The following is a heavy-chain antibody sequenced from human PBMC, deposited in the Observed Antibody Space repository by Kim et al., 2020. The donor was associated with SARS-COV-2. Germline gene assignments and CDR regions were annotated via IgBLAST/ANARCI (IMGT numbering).Heavy chain of an antibody. J-gene: IGHJ4*02. Sequence: GGSLRLSCTASGFIFSNYAMSWVRQAPGKGLEWVSSISAGGDNTYFTASVKGRFTVSRDNSKNTLYLQMNSLRVEDTALYYCEKYEYCSSPSCYAGMPYSVACGGQGALVTVSS. CDR2: ISAGGDNT. CDR3: EKYEYCSSPSCYAGMPYSVAC. V-gene: IGHV3-23*01. D-gene: IGHD2-2*01. CDR1: GFIFSNYA.